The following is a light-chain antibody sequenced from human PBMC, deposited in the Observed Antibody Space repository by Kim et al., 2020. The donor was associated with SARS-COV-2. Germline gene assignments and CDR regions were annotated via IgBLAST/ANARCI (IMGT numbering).Light chain of an antibody. CDR1: RSDVGGYNS. Sequence: GHPITITCPGTRSDVGGYNSVSWYQQHPGKAPKLMIYEVSNRPSGVSNRFSVSKSGNTASLTISGLQAEDEADYYCSSYTSSSTLVFGGGTKVTVL. CDR3: SSYTSSSTLV. J-gene: IGLJ2*01. CDR2: EVS. V-gene: IGLV2-14*01.